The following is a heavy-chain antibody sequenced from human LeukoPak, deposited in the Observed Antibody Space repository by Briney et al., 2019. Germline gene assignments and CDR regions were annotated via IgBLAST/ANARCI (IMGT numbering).Heavy chain of an antibody. CDR3: AREAGYSSSWYSVDY. CDR1: GFTFSSYA. Sequence: GGSLRLSCAASGFTFSSYAMSWVRQAPGKGLEWVANIKQDGSEKYYVDSVKGRFTISRDNAKNSLYLQMNSLRAEDTAVYYCAREAGYSSSWYSVDYWGQGTLVTVSS. V-gene: IGHV3-7*03. CDR2: IKQDGSEK. J-gene: IGHJ4*02. D-gene: IGHD6-13*01.